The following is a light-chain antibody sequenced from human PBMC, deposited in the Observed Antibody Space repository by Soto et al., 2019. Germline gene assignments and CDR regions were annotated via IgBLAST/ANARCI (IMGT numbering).Light chain of an antibody. CDR2: KAS. J-gene: IGKJ1*01. CDR3: QQNNRYPWT. CDR1: QNINNW. Sequence: DIQMTQSPSTLPASVGDRVTITCRASQNINNWFAWYQQKPGKGPSLLIYKASNLESGVSSRFSGSGSGTEFTLTIGSLQPDDIGTYYCQQNNRYPWTFGQGTKVDIK. V-gene: IGKV1-5*03.